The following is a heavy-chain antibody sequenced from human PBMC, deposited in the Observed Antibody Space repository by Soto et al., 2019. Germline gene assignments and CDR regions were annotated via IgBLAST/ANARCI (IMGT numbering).Heavy chain of an antibody. Sequence: KSRTISCPDSLYTFSALWSSEVRQIPGPGLAPVATIDPRDSYSNYSLSFQGHVTISADKSIGSAYLHWSTLEASDTAIYYCARLSTGFCTKTTCQHYFGMDVWGQGTTVTGSS. CDR3: ARLSTGFCTKTTCQHYFGMDV. D-gene: IGHD2-8*01. CDR2: IDPRDSYS. V-gene: IGHV5-10-1*01. J-gene: IGHJ6*02. CDR1: LYTFSALW.